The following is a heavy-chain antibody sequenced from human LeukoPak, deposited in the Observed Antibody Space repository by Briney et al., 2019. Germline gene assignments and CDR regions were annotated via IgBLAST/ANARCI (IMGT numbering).Heavy chain of an antibody. CDR1: GFTFSSYG. D-gene: IGHD3-3*01. V-gene: IGHV3-30*02. CDR3: AKDEVDFWSPYYYMDV. J-gene: IGHJ6*03. CDR2: IRYDGSNK. Sequence: PGRSLRLSCAASGFTFSSYGMHWVRQAPGKGLEWVAFIRYDGSNKYYADSVKGRFTISRDNSKNTLYLQMNSLRAEDTAVYYCAKDEVDFWSPYYYMDVWGKGTTVTVSS.